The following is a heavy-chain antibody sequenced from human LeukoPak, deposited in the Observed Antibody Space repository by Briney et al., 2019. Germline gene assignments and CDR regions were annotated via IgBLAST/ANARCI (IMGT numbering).Heavy chain of an antibody. D-gene: IGHD5-18*01. CDR3: ARGDTAMASHFDY. J-gene: IGHJ4*02. CDR2: ISSNGGST. CDR1: GFTFSSYA. V-gene: IGHV3-64*01. Sequence: GGSLRLSCAASGFTFSSYAMHWVRQAPGKGLEYVSAISSNGGSTYYANSVKGRFTISRDNSKNTLYLQMNSLRAEDTAVYYCARGDTAMASHFDYWGQGTLVTVSS.